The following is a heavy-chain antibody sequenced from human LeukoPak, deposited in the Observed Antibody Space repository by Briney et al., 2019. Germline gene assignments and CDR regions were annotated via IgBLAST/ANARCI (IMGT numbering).Heavy chain of an antibody. Sequence: GGTLRLSCAASGFTFSSYDMNWVRKAPRQGLERISYISASGTLTHYADSVEGRFTVSRDNAKNSLYLPMNSLRGEDTAVYYCARDGTPSQGSGWVYMDVWGKGTTVTISS. CDR1: GFTFSSYD. V-gene: IGHV3-48*03. CDR3: ARDGTPSQGSGWVYMDV. CDR2: ISASGTLT. J-gene: IGHJ6*04. D-gene: IGHD6-25*01.